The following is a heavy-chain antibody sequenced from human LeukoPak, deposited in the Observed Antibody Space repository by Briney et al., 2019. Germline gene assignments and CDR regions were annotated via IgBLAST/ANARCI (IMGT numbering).Heavy chain of an antibody. J-gene: IGHJ5*02. Sequence: SVKVSCKASGGTFSSYAISWVRQAPGQGLEWMGRIIPILGIANYAQKFQGRVTITADKSTSTAYMELSSLRSEDTAVYYCAISIAAAGEDWFDPWGQGTLVTVSS. V-gene: IGHV1-69*04. CDR1: GGTFSSYA. CDR2: IIPILGIA. CDR3: AISIAAAGEDWFDP. D-gene: IGHD6-13*01.